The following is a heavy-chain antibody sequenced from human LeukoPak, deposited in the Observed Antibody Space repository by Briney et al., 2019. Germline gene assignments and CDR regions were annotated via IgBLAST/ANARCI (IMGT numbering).Heavy chain of an antibody. CDR2: INHSGST. Sequence: SETLSLTCAVYGGSFSGYYWSWLRQPPGKGLEWVGEINHSGSTNYNPSLKTRVTISVDTSKNQFSLKLSSVTAADTAVYYCARFEPDSSGYYTLDYWGQGTLVTVSS. CDR1: GGSFSGYY. D-gene: IGHD3-22*01. J-gene: IGHJ4*02. V-gene: IGHV4-34*01. CDR3: ARFEPDSSGYYTLDY.